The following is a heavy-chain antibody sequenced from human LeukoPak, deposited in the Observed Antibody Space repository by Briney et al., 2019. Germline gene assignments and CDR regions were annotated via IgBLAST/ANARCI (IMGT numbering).Heavy chain of an antibody. Sequence: ASVKVSCKASGYTFTSYWISWVRQMPGKGLEWMGRIDPSDSYTNYSPSFQGHVTISADKSISTAYLQWSSLKASDTAMYYCARLVGGTVDYWGQGTLVTVSS. D-gene: IGHD1-26*01. J-gene: IGHJ4*02. CDR2: IDPSDSYT. CDR3: ARLVGGTVDY. CDR1: GYTFTSYW. V-gene: IGHV5-10-1*01.